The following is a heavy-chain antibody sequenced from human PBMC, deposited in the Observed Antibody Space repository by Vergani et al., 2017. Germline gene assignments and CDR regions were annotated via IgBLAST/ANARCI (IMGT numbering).Heavy chain of an antibody. D-gene: IGHD3-10*01. Sequence: QVQLVQSGAEVKKPGASVKVSCKASGYTFSVYSMHWVRQAPGQGLEWMGSINPNIGGTNYAQKFQGRVTMTRDTSISPAYMQLSRLRSDHTAVYYCAIVRLTMVRGGILMASPYSTLISWGEGTLVIVSS. J-gene: IGHJ5*02. CDR2: INPNIGGT. CDR1: GYTFSVYS. CDR3: AIVRLTMVRGGILMASPYSTLIS. V-gene: IGHV1-2*02.